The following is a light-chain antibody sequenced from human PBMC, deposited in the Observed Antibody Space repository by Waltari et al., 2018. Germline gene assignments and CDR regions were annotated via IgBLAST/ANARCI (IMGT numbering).Light chain of an antibody. V-gene: IGLV3-21*02. CDR1: NIGSQS. J-gene: IGLJ2*01. CDR3: QVWDNYADHVI. Sequence: SSVLTQPPSVSVAPGQTATITCGGNNIGSQSVHWYQQTPGQAPVLVVYDDDVRPSGIPERISGSNSANTATLTINRVEVGDEAAYFCQVWDNYADHVIFGGGTKLTVL. CDR2: DDD.